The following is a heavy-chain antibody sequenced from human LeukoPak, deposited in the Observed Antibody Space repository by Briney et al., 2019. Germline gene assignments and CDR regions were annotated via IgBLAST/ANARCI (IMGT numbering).Heavy chain of an antibody. J-gene: IGHJ4*02. D-gene: IGHD3-16*01. CDR3: ARDGYSFVGYDY. V-gene: IGHV3-7*01. CDR1: GFSFSSYW. CDR2: IKEDGSEK. Sequence: GGSLRLSCAASGFSFSSYWMSWVRQAPGKWLEWVANIKEDGSEKYYVDSVKVRFTISRDNAKNSLYLQMNSVRAEDTAVYYCARDGYSFVGYDYWGQGTLVTVSS.